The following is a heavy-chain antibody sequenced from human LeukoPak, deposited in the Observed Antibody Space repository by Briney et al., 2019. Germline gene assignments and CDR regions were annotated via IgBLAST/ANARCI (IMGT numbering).Heavy chain of an antibody. Sequence: LPGGSLRLSCAASGFTFSSYAMSWVRQAPGKGLVWVSRINEDGSTINYADSVRGRFTISRDIAKNTLYLQMNSLRPEDTAVYYCVKDFVGADEFWGQGTLVTVSS. CDR3: VKDFVGADEF. CDR1: GFTFSSYA. D-gene: IGHD1-26*01. CDR2: INEDGSTI. J-gene: IGHJ4*02. V-gene: IGHV3-74*01.